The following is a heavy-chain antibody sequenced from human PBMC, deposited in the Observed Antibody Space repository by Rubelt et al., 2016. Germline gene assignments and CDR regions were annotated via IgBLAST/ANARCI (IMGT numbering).Heavy chain of an antibody. Sequence: EVQLVESGGGLVQPGGSLRLSCAASGFTFSSYWMSWVRQAPGKGLEWVANIKQDGSEKYYVDSVKGRFTISRDNAKNSLYLQMNSLRAEDTAVYYWARATYDYSNYGMDAADYWGQGTLVTVSS. D-gene: IGHD4-11*01. V-gene: IGHV3-7*04. CDR1: GFTFSSYW. CDR2: IKQDGSEK. CDR3: ARATYDYSNYGMDAADY. J-gene: IGHJ4*02.